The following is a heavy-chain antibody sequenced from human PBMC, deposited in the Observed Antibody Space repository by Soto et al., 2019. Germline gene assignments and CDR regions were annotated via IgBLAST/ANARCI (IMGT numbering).Heavy chain of an antibody. CDR2: IFYSGDT. D-gene: IGHD4-4*01. CDR1: GGSISNPDYY. J-gene: IGHJ4*02. Sequence: QVQLQESGPGLVKPSQTLSLTCTVSGGSISNPDYYWNWIRQPPGKGLEWIGSIFYSGDTSYNPSLKSRLNISVDTSKNQFSLGLRSVTASDTAVYFCAREGRLQSLDYWGQGTLVTVSS. CDR3: AREGRLQSLDY. V-gene: IGHV4-30-4*01.